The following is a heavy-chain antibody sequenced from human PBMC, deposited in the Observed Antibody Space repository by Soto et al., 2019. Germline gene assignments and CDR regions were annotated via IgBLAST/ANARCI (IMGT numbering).Heavy chain of an antibody. V-gene: IGHV4-30-4*01. CDR3: VRYCSTTKCPFDY. Sequence: SETLSLTCTVSGGSISSGGSYWGWIRQPPGKGLEWIGYIYYSGNTYFNPSLKSRVTLSVDTSKNQFSLNLSSVTAADTAVYYCVRYCSTTKCPFDYWGQGTLVPVSS. CDR2: IYYSGNT. D-gene: IGHD2-2*01. J-gene: IGHJ4*02. CDR1: GGSISSGGSY.